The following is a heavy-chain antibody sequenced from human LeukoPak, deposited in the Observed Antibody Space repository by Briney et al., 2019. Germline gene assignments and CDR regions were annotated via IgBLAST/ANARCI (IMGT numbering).Heavy chain of an antibody. CDR2: VSAYNGKT. D-gene: IGHD1-26*01. Sequence: GASVKVSCKTSGYTFTTTYINWVRQAPGQGLEWMGWVSAYNGKTSYAQKFQGRVTMTIDTSTTTAYMDLTSLTFDDTAVYYCARGGTYCPCIDYWGQGTLVTVSS. J-gene: IGHJ4*02. CDR3: ARGGTYCPCIDY. V-gene: IGHV1-18*01. CDR1: GYTFTTTY.